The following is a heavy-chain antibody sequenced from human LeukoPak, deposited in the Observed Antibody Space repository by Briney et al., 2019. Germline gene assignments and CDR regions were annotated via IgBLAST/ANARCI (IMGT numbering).Heavy chain of an antibody. D-gene: IGHD6-19*01. CDR2: INPNSGGT. J-gene: IGHJ4*02. CDR3: ARDPGSGWYYFDY. V-gene: IGHV1-2*02. Sequence: ASVKVSCKASGYTFTCYYMHWVRQAPGQGLEWMGWINPNSGGTNYAQKFQGRVTMTRDTSISTAYMELSRLRSDDTAVYYCARDPGSGWYYFDYWGQGTLVTVSS. CDR1: GYTFTCYY.